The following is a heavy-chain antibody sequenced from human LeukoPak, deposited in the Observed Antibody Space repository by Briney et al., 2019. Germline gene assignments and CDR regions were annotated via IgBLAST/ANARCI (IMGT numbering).Heavy chain of an antibody. Sequence: PSETLSLTCTVSGGSISSSSYYWGWIRQPPGKGLEWIGSIYYCGSTYYNPSLKSRVTISVDTSKNQFSLKLSSVTAADTAVYYCARFSSSSSYFDYWGQGTLVTVSS. V-gene: IGHV4-39*01. CDR3: ARFSSSSSYFDY. CDR1: GGSISSSSYY. J-gene: IGHJ4*02. CDR2: IYYCGST. D-gene: IGHD6-13*01.